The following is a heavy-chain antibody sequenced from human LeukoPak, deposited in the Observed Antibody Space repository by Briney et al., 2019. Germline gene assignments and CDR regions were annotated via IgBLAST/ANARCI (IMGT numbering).Heavy chain of an antibody. Sequence: PGGSLRLSCTASGFTFDDYAMNWVRQAPGKGLEWVSHISWDGGSTYYVDSVKGRFTISRDNIKNSLYLQMNSLRAEDTALYYCSKDMGSSSWLRRDYWGQGTLVTVSS. CDR2: ISWDGGST. D-gene: IGHD6-13*01. J-gene: IGHJ4*02. V-gene: IGHV3-43D*04. CDR3: SKDMGSSSWLRRDY. CDR1: GFTFDDYA.